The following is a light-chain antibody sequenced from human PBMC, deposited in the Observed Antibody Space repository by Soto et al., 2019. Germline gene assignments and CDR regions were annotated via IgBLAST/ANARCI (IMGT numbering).Light chain of an antibody. CDR1: SSDVGGYNY. CDR3: SSYTSRSTYA. CDR2: EVS. J-gene: IGLJ1*01. V-gene: IGLV2-14*01. Sequence: QSALTQPASVSGSPGQSITISCTGTSSDVGGYNYVSWYQQHPGKAPKLMIYEVSNRPSGVSNRFSGSKSGNTASLTISGLQAEDEADYYCSSYTSRSTYAFGTGTKVTVL.